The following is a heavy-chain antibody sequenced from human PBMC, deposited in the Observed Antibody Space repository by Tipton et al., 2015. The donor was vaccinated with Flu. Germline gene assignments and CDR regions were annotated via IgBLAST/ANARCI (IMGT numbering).Heavy chain of an antibody. V-gene: IGHV3-21*01. D-gene: IGHD1-26*01. CDR2: ISSSNSYI. CDR3: TRDLGNLTLDAFDI. J-gene: IGHJ3*02. Sequence: SLRLSCAASGFTFNTYSMTWVRQAPGKGLEWVSCISSSNSYIFYADSVRGRFTISRDNAKNSLYLQMNSLRVEDTAVYYCTRDLGNLTLDAFDIWGQGTMVTVSS. CDR1: GFTFNTYS.